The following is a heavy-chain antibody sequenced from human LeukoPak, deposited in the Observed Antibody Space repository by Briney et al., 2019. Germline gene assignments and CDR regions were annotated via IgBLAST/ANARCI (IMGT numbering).Heavy chain of an antibody. CDR1: GYSFTSYW. J-gene: IGHJ3*02. V-gene: IGHV5-51*01. CDR2: IYPGDPDT. CDR3: AREKVEMATHANDAFDI. Sequence: GESLKTSCKGSGYSFTSYWIGWVRQMPGKGLEWMGIIYPGDPDTRYSPSFQGQVTISADKSISTAYLQWSSLKASDTAMYYCAREKVEMATHANDAFDIWGQGTMVTVSS. D-gene: IGHD5-24*01.